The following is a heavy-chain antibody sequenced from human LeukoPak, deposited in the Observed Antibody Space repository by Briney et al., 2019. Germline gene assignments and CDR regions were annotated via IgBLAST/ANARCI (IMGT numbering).Heavy chain of an antibody. V-gene: IGHV1-8*01. CDR1: GYTFTSYD. CDR2: MNPNSGNT. Sequence: ASVKVSCKASGYTFTSYDINWVRQATGQGLEWMGWMNPNSGNTGYAQKFQGRVTMTRNTSISTAYMELSSLRGEDTAVYSCARDRLDYDILTGYYNGFAYWGEGTLVTVYS. J-gene: IGHJ4*02. D-gene: IGHD3-9*01. CDR3: ARDRLDYDILTGYYNGFAY.